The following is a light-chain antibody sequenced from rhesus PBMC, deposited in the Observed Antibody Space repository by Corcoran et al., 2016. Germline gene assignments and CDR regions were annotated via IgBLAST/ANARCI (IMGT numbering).Light chain of an antibody. CDR1: QGITND. Sequence: DIQMTQSPSSLSASVGDRVTITRRASQGITNDLAWYQQKQGETPKLLIYEASRLQSGIPSRFSGGGFGTVFTLTISSLQSEGFATYYCQHYYSTPYSFGQGTKVEIK. CDR2: EAS. J-gene: IGKJ2*01. V-gene: IGKV1-25*01. CDR3: QHYYSTPYS.